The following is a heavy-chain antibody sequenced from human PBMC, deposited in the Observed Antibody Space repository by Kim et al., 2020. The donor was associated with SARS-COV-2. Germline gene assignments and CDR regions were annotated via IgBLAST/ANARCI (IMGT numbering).Heavy chain of an antibody. CDR2: INPNDGGT. D-gene: IGHD1-26*01. CDR1: GYAFTGYY. Sequence: ASVKVSCKASGYAFTGYYIRWVRQGPGQGLEWMGRINPNDGGTSYAQKFQGRVTMTRDASITTAYMQLSGLRSDDTAVYYCARDSGSYGDFDYWGQGTLVTVSS. V-gene: IGHV1-2*06. CDR3: ARDSGSYGDFDY. J-gene: IGHJ4*02.